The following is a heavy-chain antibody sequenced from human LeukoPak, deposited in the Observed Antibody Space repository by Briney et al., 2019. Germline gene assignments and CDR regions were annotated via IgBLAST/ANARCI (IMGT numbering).Heavy chain of an antibody. Sequence: GGSLRLSCAASGFTFSSYAMSWVRQAPGKGLEWVSALSGNGGNTYYADSVKGRFTISRDNSQNTLYLQMNSLRAEDTDVYYCAKSRYYDILTGYSGDHYWGQGTLVTVSS. V-gene: IGHV3-23*01. CDR1: GFTFSSYA. D-gene: IGHD3-9*01. CDR3: AKSRYYDILTGYSGDHY. CDR2: LSGNGGNT. J-gene: IGHJ4*02.